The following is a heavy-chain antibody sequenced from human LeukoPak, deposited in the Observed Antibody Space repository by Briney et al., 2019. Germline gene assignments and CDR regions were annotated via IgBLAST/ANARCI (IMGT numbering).Heavy chain of an antibody. Sequence: SETLSLTCTISGGSISSYYWSWIRQPPGKGLKWIGNIYYSGYTTYSPSLRSRVTISVDTSKNQFSLKLSSVTAADTAVYYCARETSQKGAHYMDVWGKGTTITISS. CDR2: IYYSGYT. CDR1: GGSISSYY. D-gene: IGHD3-16*01. CDR3: ARETSQKGAHYMDV. J-gene: IGHJ6*03. V-gene: IGHV4-59*01.